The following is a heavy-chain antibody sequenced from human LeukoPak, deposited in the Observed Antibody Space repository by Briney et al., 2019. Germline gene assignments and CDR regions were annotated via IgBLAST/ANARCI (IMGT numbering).Heavy chain of an antibody. V-gene: IGHV3-20*04. CDR2: INWNGGST. J-gene: IGHJ3*02. CDR1: GFTFDDYG. D-gene: IGHD3-22*01. CDR3: ARPNYYDSSGYYYDAFDI. Sequence: GGSLRLSCAASGFTFDDYGMSWVRQAPGKGLEWVSGINWNGGSTGYADSVKGRFTISRDNAKNSLYLQMNSLRAEDTALYYCARPNYYDSSGYYYDAFDIWGQGTMVTVSS.